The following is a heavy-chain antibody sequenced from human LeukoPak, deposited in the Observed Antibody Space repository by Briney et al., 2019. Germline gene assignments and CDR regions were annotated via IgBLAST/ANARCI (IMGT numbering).Heavy chain of an antibody. J-gene: IGHJ2*01. D-gene: IGHD2/OR15-2a*01. Sequence: SETLSLTCSVSGGSISSSNWWSWVRQPPEKGLEWIGEIYHSGSTNYNPSLKSRVTISVDTSKNQFSLKLSSVTAADTAVYYCARAFRARYFDLWGRGTLVTVSS. CDR2: IYHSGST. V-gene: IGHV4-4*02. CDR1: GGSISSSNW. CDR3: ARAFRARYFDL.